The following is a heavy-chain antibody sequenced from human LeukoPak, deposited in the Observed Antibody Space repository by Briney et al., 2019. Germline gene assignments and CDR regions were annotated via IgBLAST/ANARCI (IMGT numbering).Heavy chain of an antibody. Sequence: SETLSLTCAVYDGSFSSYYWSWVRQPPGKGVEWIGEIDHSGSTNSNPSLKSRVTLSVDSSKNQFSLKLSSVTAADTAVYYCARSHYEDSSGFYYRRYYFDYWGQGTLVNVSS. CDR1: DGSFSSYY. CDR3: ARSHYEDSSGFYYRRYYFDY. J-gene: IGHJ4*02. D-gene: IGHD3-22*01. V-gene: IGHV4-34*01. CDR2: IDHSGST.